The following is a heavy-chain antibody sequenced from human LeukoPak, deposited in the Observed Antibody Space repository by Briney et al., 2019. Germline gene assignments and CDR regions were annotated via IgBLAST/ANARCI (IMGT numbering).Heavy chain of an antibody. V-gene: IGHV5-51*01. CDR3: ARQQDSSGYYYDAFDI. CDR2: CYRGTSYT. J-gene: IGHJ3*02. D-gene: IGHD3-22*01. Sequence: GESLKISCNGSGYSFTSYWIGLVRQMPGKGLEWIGICYRGTSYTRYSPSFQGQFSISANKSISTAYQQWSSLKAADTAMYYGARQQDSSGYYYDAFDIWGQGTMVTVSS. CDR1: GYSFTSYW.